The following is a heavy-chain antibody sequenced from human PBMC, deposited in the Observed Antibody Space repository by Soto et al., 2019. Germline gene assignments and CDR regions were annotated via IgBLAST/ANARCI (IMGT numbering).Heavy chain of an antibody. D-gene: IGHD6-13*01. CDR1: GGSISSGDYY. Sequence: ALSLTCTVSGGSISSGDYYWSWIRQPPGKGLEWIGYIYYSGSTYYNPSLKSRVTISVDTSKNQFSLKLSSVTAADTAVYYCARDLAAAGSDDYGMDVWGQGTTVTVSS. J-gene: IGHJ6*02. CDR3: ARDLAAAGSDDYGMDV. V-gene: IGHV4-30-4*01. CDR2: IYYSGST.